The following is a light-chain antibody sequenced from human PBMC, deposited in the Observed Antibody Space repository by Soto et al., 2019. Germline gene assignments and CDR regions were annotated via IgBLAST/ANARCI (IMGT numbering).Light chain of an antibody. CDR2: KVD. CDR3: SSYTTVPSPQWV. V-gene: IGLV2-11*01. J-gene: IGLJ3*02. Sequence: QSALTQPRSVSGSPGQSVTISCTGTSSDVGGYNYVSWYQQHPGKVPKLIIYKVDNRPSGISDRFSASKSGNTASLTISGLQAEDEAHYYCSSYTTVPSPQWVFAGGTQLTVL. CDR1: SSDVGGYNY.